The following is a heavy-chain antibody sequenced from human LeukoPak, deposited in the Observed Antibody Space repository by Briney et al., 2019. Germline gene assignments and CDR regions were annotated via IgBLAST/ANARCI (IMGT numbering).Heavy chain of an antibody. J-gene: IGHJ6*03. V-gene: IGHV3-20*04. CDR2: INWNGGST. CDR1: GFTFDDYG. CDR3: ATESGKSSSSYYLYYMDV. D-gene: IGHD4-23*01. Sequence: GGSLRLSCAAAGFTFDDYGMSWVRQAPGKGVEWVSGINWNGGSTGYVDSVKGRFTVSRDNAKNSLYLEMNSLRAEDTALYYCATESGKSSSSYYLYYMDVWGKGTTVTVSS.